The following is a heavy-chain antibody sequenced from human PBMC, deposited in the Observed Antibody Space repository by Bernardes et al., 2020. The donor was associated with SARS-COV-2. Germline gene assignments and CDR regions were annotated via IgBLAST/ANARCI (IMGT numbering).Heavy chain of an antibody. J-gene: IGHJ3*02. CDR3: ATYDPPGAVFGVVIYALHI. Sequence: ASVKVSCKVSGYTLTEFSMHWVRQAPGKGLEWLGGFDPEHGKTMYAQKFQGRVTMTEDTSTDTAYMELSSLRSEDTAVYYCATYDPPGAVFGVVIYALHIWGQGTMVTVSS. V-gene: IGHV1-24*01. D-gene: IGHD3-3*01. CDR2: FDPEHGKT. CDR1: GYTLTEFS.